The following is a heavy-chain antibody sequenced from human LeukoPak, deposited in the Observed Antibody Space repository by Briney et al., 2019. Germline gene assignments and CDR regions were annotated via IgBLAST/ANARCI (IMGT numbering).Heavy chain of an antibody. D-gene: IGHD6-6*01. J-gene: IGHJ4*02. Sequence: AGSLRLSCAASGFTFSSYSMNWVRQAPGKGLEWVSSISSSSSYIYYADSVKGRFTISRDTAKNSLYLQMNGLRPEDTAMYYCARNREQIGREGQDFDYWGQGTLVTVSS. CDR3: ARNREQIGREGQDFDY. CDR1: GFTFSSYS. CDR2: ISSSSSYI. V-gene: IGHV3-21*01.